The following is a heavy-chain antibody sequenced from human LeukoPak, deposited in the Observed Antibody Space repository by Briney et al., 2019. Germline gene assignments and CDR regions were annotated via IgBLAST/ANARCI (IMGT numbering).Heavy chain of an antibody. CDR2: IHPNGGT. J-gene: IGHJ4*02. Sequence: ASVKVSCLASGYIFTGYYIQWLRQAPGHGLEWLGWIHPNGGTRYAPKFQGRVAMTRDTSITTAFKELRRLTTDDTAFYYCVRVLEGDNHLDHWGQGTLVTVSS. D-gene: IGHD2-21*02. CDR1: GYIFTGYY. CDR3: VRVLEGDNHLDH. V-gene: IGHV1-2*02.